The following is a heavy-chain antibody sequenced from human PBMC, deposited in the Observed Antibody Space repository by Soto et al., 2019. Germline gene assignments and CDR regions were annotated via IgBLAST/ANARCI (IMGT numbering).Heavy chain of an antibody. CDR3: ARDPLYDWPPPLDYYYYGMDV. CDR2: ISAYNGNT. CDR1: GYTFTSYG. D-gene: IGHD3-9*01. Sequence: QVQLVQSGAEVKKPGASVKVSCKASGYTFTSYGISWVRQAPGQGLEWMGWISAYNGNTNYAQKLQGRVTMTTDTSTSTAYMELRSLRSDDTAVYYCARDPLYDWPPPLDYYYYGMDVWGQGTTVTVSS. V-gene: IGHV1-18*04. J-gene: IGHJ6*02.